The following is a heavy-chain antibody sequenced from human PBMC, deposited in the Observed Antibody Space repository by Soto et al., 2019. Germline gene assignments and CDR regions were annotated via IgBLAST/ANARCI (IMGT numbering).Heavy chain of an antibody. CDR1: GYTFTSYG. CDR3: ASSHDYGDFDY. CDR2: ISAYNGNT. V-gene: IGHV1-18*01. J-gene: IGHJ4*02. D-gene: IGHD4-17*01. Sequence: GASVKVSCKASGYTFTSYGISWVRQAPGQGLEWMGWISAYNGNTNYAQKLQGRVTMTTDTSTSTAYMELRSPRSDDTAVYYCASSHDYGDFDYWGQGTLVTVSS.